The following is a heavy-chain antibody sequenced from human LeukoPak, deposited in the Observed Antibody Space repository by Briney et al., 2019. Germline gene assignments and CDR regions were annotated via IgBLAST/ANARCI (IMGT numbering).Heavy chain of an antibody. J-gene: IGHJ4*02. CDR3: AKDVGYHYDTRFPT. Sequence: GGSLRLSCAASGFTFSSYAMSWVRQAPGKGLEWVSDITGSGGSIYYADSVKGRFTISRDNSKNTLYLQMNSLRAEDTAVYYCAKDVGYHYDTRFPTWGQGALVTVSS. V-gene: IGHV3-23*01. CDR1: GFTFSSYA. D-gene: IGHD3-22*01. CDR2: ITGSGGSI.